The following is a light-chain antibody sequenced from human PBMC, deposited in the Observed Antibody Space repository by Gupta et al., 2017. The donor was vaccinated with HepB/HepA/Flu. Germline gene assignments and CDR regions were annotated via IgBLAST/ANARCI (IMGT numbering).Light chain of an antibody. Sequence: SALTQPPSASGSPGQSVTISCTGTSSDVGAYNYVSWYQQHPGKAPKLMIYEVTKRPSGVPDRFSGSKSGNTASLTVSGLQAEDEAVYYCGSYAGSNNFVFGTGTKVTVL. V-gene: IGLV2-8*01. J-gene: IGLJ1*01. CDR1: SSDVGAYNY. CDR2: EVT. CDR3: GSYAGSNNFV.